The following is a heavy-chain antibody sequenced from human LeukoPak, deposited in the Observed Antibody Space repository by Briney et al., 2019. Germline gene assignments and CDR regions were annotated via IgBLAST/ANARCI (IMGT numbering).Heavy chain of an antibody. D-gene: IGHD5-24*01. V-gene: IGHV3-23*01. CDR2: ITSRGGNT. CDR1: GFTFNDAA. Sequence: GGSLRLSCAASGFTFNDAAMSWGRQGPGKGLERGSLITSRGGNTYYTDSVRGRFTISRDNSKKTLSLQMNSLRVEDTAIYYCAKDIQLSAWGLGTMVAVSS. CDR3: AKDIQLSA. J-gene: IGHJ3*01.